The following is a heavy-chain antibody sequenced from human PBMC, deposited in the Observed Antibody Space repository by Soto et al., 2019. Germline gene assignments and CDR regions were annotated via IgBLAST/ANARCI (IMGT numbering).Heavy chain of an antibody. D-gene: IGHD3-10*01. Sequence: SETLSVTCSASGGSISSSSYYWGWIRQPPGKGLEWIGSISYSGTTYYNPSLKSRVTIFVDTSKNQFSLKLTSVTAADTAVYYCASPQVESRYYYGSGSAPYYFDCWGQGTLVTVAS. CDR1: GGSISSSSYY. V-gene: IGHV4-39*01. CDR3: ASPQVESRYYYGSGSAPYYFDC. J-gene: IGHJ4*02. CDR2: ISYSGTT.